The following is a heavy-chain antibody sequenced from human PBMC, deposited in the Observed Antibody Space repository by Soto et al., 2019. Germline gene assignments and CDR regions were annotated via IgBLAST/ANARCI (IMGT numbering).Heavy chain of an antibody. D-gene: IGHD5-18*01. CDR2: INHSGST. J-gene: IGHJ5*02. CDR1: GGSFSGYY. V-gene: IGHV4-34*01. Sequence: PSETLSLTCAVYGGSFSGYYWSWIRQPPGKGLEWIGEINHSGSTNYNPSLKSRVTISVDKSKNQFSLKLSSVTAADTAVYYCARLGGYSYGYWFDPWGQGTLVTVS. CDR3: ARLGGYSYGYWFDP.